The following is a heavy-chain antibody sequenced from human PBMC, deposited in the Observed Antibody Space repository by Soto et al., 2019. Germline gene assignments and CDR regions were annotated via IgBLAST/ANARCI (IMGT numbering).Heavy chain of an antibody. D-gene: IGHD3-10*01. Sequence: QVQLVESGGGVVQPGTSLRLSCGASGFTFSNYGMHWVRQAPGKGLEWVAVIWYDGSSKYYADSVKGRITISRDNSKNTLYIQRNSLRADDTAVYYCARGDRSGSYRYFHQWGRGTMVIVAS. CDR1: GFTFSNYG. V-gene: IGHV3-33*01. CDR3: ARGDRSGSYRYFHQ. J-gene: IGHJ1*01. CDR2: IWYDGSSK.